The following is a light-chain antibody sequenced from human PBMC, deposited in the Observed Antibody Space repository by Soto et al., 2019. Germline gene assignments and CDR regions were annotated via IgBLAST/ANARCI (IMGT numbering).Light chain of an antibody. J-gene: IGKJ1*01. CDR1: QSVSSY. Sequence: EIVLTHSPATLSLSPGERATLSCRASQSVSSYLAWYQQKPGQAPRLLIYDASNRATGIPARFSGSGSGTDFTLTISSLQPEDFATYYCQQANSFPITFGQGTKVDIK. CDR3: QQANSFPIT. V-gene: IGKV3-11*01. CDR2: DAS.